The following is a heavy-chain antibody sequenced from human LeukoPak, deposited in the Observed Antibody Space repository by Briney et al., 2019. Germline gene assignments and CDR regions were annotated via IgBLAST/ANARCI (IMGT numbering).Heavy chain of an antibody. CDR3: ARESHRDIVVVVADNWLDP. CDR1: GYTFTGYY. V-gene: IGHV1-2*02. J-gene: IGHJ5*02. Sequence: ASVKVSRKASGYTFTGYYMHWVRQAPGQGLEWMGWINPNSGGTNYAQKFQGRVTTTRDTSISTAYMELSRLRSDDTAVYYCARESHRDIVVVVADNWLDPWGQGTLVTVSS. D-gene: IGHD2-15*01. CDR2: INPNSGGT.